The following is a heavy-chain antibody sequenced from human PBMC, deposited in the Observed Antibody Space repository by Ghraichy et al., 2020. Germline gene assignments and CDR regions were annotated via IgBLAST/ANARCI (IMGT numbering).Heavy chain of an antibody. CDR3: ARHGDFVEVDGDYYYGLDL. Sequence: SQTLSLTCSVSGDSVTDSYYYWAWIRQPSGKGLEWIGSFYYRGTTYYDPSLKSRVTISVDTSKNHFFLKLTSVTASDTAVYYCARHGDFVEVDGDYYYGLDLWGRGTGVTVSS. V-gene: IGHV4-39*01. CDR1: GDSVTDSYYY. CDR2: FYYRGTT. J-gene: IGHJ6*02. D-gene: IGHD2-2*01.